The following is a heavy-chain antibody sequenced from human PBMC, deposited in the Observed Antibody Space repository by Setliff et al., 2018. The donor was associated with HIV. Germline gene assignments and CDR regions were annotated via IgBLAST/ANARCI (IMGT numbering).Heavy chain of an antibody. CDR3: ALPYCSGGNCWSSASLPPAGWFDP. CDR2: INPNSGGT. D-gene: IGHD2-15*01. V-gene: IGHV1-2*02. CDR1: GYTFTSYG. Sequence: ASVKVSCKASGYTFTSYGISWVRQAPGQGLEWMGWINPNSGGTNYAQKFQGRVTMTRDTSISTAYMELSSLRSEDTAVYYCALPYCSGGNCWSSASLPPAGWFDPWGQGTLVTVSS. J-gene: IGHJ5*02.